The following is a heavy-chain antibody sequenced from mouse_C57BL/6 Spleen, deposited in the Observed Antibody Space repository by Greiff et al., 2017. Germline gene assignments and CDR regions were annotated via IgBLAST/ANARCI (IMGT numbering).Heavy chain of an antibody. D-gene: IGHD1-1*01. Sequence: VQLKQSGPELVKPGDSVKISCKASGYSFTGYFMNWVMQSHGKSLEWIGRINPYNGDTFYNQKFKGKATLTVDKSSSTAHMELRSLTSEDSAVYECARWYYGSSLYAMDYWGQGTSLTVSS. CDR1: GYSFTGYF. J-gene: IGHJ4*01. CDR2: INPYNGDT. CDR3: ARWYYGSSLYAMDY. V-gene: IGHV1-20*01.